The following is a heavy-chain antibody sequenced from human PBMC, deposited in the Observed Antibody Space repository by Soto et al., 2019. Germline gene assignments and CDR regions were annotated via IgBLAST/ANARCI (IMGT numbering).Heavy chain of an antibody. V-gene: IGHV4-34*01. CDR3: ARVIAAAGTGSYYYYGMDV. CDR2: INHSGST. Sequence: SETLSLTCAVYGGSFSGYYWSWIRQPPGKGLEWIGEINHSGSTNYNPSLKSRVTISVDTSKNQFSLKLSSVTAADTAVYYCARVIAAAGTGSYYYYGMDVWGQGTTVTVSS. D-gene: IGHD6-13*01. J-gene: IGHJ6*02. CDR1: GGSFSGYY.